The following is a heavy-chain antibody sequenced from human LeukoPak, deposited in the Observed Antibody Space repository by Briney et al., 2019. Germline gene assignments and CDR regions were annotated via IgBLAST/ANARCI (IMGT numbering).Heavy chain of an antibody. D-gene: IGHD6-6*01. V-gene: IGHV1-2*02. CDR2: INPNSGGT. CDR1: GYTFTGYY. J-gene: IGHJ4*02. CDR3: ARKDSSSPDFDY. Sequence: GASVKVSCKASGYTFTGYYMHWVRQAPGQGLEWMGWINPNSGGTNYAQKFQGRVTMTRDTSISTAYMELSSLRSGDTAVYYCARKDSSSPDFDYWGQGTLVTVSS.